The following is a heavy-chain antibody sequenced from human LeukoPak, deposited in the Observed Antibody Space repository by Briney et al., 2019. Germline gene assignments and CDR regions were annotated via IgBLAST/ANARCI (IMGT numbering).Heavy chain of an antibody. J-gene: IGHJ4*02. Sequence: GGSLRLSCAASGLSISNFWMHWARQAPGKGLEWVAIIDKDGNEIKYVDSVKGRFTLSRDNARNSVYLQMNSLRTEDTALYYCVTDGDKWNDFEYWGQGTLVTVSS. D-gene: IGHD1-1*01. V-gene: IGHV3-7*01. CDR2: IDKDGNEI. CDR3: VTDGDKWNDFEY. CDR1: GLSISNFW.